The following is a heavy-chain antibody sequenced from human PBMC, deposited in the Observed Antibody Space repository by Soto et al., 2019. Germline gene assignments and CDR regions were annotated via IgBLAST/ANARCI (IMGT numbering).Heavy chain of an antibody. D-gene: IGHD6-13*01. CDR2: IYYSGST. CDR3: ARDIAAAGTEGYYYYYGMDV. Sequence: QVQLQESGPGLVKPSETLSLTCTVSGGSISSYYWSWIRQPPGKGLERIGYIYYSGSTNYNPSLKSRVTISVHTSKNQFSLKLSSVTAADTAVYYCARDIAAAGTEGYYYYYGMDVWGQGTTVTVS. CDR1: GGSISSYY. V-gene: IGHV4-59*01. J-gene: IGHJ6*02.